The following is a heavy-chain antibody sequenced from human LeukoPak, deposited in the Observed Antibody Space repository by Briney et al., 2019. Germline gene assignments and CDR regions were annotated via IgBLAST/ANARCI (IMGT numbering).Heavy chain of an antibody. V-gene: IGHV3-21*01. D-gene: IGHD6-6*01. CDR2: ISSSSSYI. Sequence: PGGSLRLSCAASGFTFSSYSMNWVRQAPGKGLEWVPSISSSSSYIYYADSVKGRFTISRDNAKNSLYLQMNSLRAEDTAVYYCARASSSSGINWFDPWGQGTLVTVSS. CDR3: ARASSSSGINWFDP. CDR1: GFTFSSYS. J-gene: IGHJ5*02.